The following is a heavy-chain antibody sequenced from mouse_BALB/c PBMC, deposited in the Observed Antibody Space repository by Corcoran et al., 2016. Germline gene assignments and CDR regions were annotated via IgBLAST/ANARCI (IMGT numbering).Heavy chain of an antibody. CDR3: ARGYRYDFDY. J-gene: IGHJ2*01. CDR1: GYTFTNYG. Sequence: QIQLVQSGPELKKPGETVKISCKASGYTFTNYGMNWVKQVQGKGLKWMGWINTYTGEPTYADDFKGRFAFSLETSARTAYLQINNLKNEDMTTYFCARGYRYDFDYWGQGTTLTVSS. V-gene: IGHV9-1*02. CDR2: INTYTGEP. D-gene: IGHD2-14*01.